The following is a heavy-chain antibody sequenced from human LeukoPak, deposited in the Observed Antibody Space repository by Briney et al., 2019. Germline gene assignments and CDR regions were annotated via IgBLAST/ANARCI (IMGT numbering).Heavy chain of an antibody. CDR3: ARESRGGYCSGGSCYSSDDAFDI. Sequence: PSETLSLTCTVSGGSISSYYWSWIRQPAGKGLEWIGRIYTSGSTNYNPSLKSRVTISVDTSKNQFSLKLSSVTAADTAVYYCARESRGGYCSGGSCYSSDDAFDIWGQGTMVTVSS. CDR1: GGSISSYY. D-gene: IGHD2-15*01. V-gene: IGHV4-4*07. J-gene: IGHJ3*02. CDR2: IYTSGST.